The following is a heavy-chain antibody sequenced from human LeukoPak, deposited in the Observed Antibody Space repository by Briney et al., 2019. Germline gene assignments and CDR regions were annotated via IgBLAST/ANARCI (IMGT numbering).Heavy chain of an antibody. CDR2: IKQDGGEK. V-gene: IGHV3-7*01. Sequence: GGSLTLSCAASGFTFSGYWMSWLRQAPGKGLEWVANIKQDGGEKNYVDSVKGRSTISRDNAKNSLYLQMNSLRAEDTAVYYCARDRGFGQADVWGKGTTVTVSS. CDR3: ARDRGFGQADV. D-gene: IGHD3-10*01. CDR1: GFTFSGYW. J-gene: IGHJ6*04.